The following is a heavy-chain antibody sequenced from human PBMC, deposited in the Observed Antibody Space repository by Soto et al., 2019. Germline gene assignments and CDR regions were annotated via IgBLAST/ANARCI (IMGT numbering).Heavy chain of an antibody. Sequence: WVSLTIQWRCSGYSFTRYWLRRVCKRHAKGMGLMGIVNLDYSDNRYSQSSQRKVTISANKTINTAYLQRGSLKAADTAVYYCARRGEISGFDVWGQGTLVTVSS. D-gene: IGHD3-16*01. J-gene: IGHJ4*02. CDR2: VNLDYSDN. CDR1: GYSFTRYW. CDR3: ARRGEISGFDV. V-gene: IGHV5-51*01.